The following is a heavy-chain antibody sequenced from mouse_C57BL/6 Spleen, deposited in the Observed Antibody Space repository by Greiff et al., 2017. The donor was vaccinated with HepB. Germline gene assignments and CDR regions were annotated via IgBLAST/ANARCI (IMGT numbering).Heavy chain of an antibody. D-gene: IGHD1-1*01. CDR2: ISSGSSTT. CDR3: ARDYYGSSYGYFDV. Sequence: EVQLVESGGGLVKPGGSLKLSCAASGFTFSDYGMHWVRQAPEKGLEWVAYISSGSSTTYYADTVKGRFPSSRDNAKNTLFLQMTSLRSEDTAMYYCARDYYGSSYGYFDVWGTGTTVTVSS. V-gene: IGHV5-17*01. J-gene: IGHJ1*03. CDR1: GFTFSDYG.